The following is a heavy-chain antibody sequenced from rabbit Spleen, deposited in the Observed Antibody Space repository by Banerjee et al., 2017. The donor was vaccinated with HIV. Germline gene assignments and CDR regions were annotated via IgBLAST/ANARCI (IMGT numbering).Heavy chain of an antibody. V-gene: IGHV1S40*01. Sequence: QSLEESGGDLVKPGASLTLTCTASGFSFSTSYYMCWVRQTPGKGLECIACIYGDRSGSTYYANWAKGRFTISRTSSTTVNLEMTSLTAADTATYFCARDSATSFSTYGMDLWGPGTLVTVS. D-gene: IGHD1-1*01. CDR1: GFSFSTSYY. CDR2: IYGDRSGST. CDR3: ARDSATSFSTYGMDL. J-gene: IGHJ6*01.